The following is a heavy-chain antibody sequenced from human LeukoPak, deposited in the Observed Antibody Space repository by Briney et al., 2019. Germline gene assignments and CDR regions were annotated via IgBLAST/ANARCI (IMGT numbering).Heavy chain of an antibody. D-gene: IGHD2-15*01. J-gene: IGHJ4*02. V-gene: IGHV3-74*01. CDR3: ASDYCSGGSCYYY. CDR2: INSDESTT. CDR1: GFTFSPYW. Sequence: GGSLRLSCAASGFTFSPYWMHWVRQAPGRGLVWVARINSDESTTGYADSVKGRFTISRDNAKNTLYLQMNSLRVEDTAVYYCASDYCSGGSCYYYWGQGTLVTVSS.